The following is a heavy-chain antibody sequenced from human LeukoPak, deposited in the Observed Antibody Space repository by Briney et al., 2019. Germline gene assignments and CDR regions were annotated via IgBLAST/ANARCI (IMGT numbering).Heavy chain of an antibody. CDR2: VNIHGSGT. D-gene: IGHD6-13*01. J-gene: IGHJ6*03. V-gene: IGHV3-74*01. Sequence: GGSLRLSCAASGSTFSDYWMHWVRQPPGKGLVWVARVNIHGSGTDYADSVKGRFTISRDNAKNTLYLQMTSLRAEDTAVYYALAGYYYSQMDVWGKGTAVTVSS. CDR3: LAGYYYSQMDV. CDR1: GSTFSDYW.